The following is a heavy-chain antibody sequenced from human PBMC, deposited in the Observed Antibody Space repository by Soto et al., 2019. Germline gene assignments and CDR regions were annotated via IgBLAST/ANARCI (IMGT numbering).Heavy chain of an antibody. CDR2: INVDGGIT. V-gene: IGHV3-74*01. J-gene: IGHJ6*02. Sequence: PGGSLRLSCAASGFTFSSFLMHWVRQGPGKGLVWVSRINVDGGITTYADSVKGRFTISRDNTKNTLYLQMNSLRAEDTAVYYCVREQTVTSYYGMDVWGQGTTVTVSS. CDR1: GFTFSSFL. CDR3: VREQTVTSYYGMDV. D-gene: IGHD2-21*02.